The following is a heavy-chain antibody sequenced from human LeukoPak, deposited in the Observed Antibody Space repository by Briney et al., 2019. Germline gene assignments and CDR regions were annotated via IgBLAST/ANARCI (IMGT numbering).Heavy chain of an antibody. CDR1: GYTFTSYD. J-gene: IGHJ3*02. CDR2: MNPNSGNT. D-gene: IGHD1-26*01. V-gene: IGHV1-8*03. CDR3: ARGRQWLVGADAFDI. Sequence: ASVKVSCKASGYTFTSYDINWVRQATGQGLEWMGWMNPNSGNTGYAQKFQGRVTITRNTSISTAYMELSSLRSEDTAVYYCARGRQWLVGADAFDIWGQGTMVTVSS.